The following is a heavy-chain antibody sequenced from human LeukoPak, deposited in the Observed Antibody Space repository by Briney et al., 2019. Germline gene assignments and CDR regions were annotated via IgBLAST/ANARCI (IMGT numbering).Heavy chain of an antibody. D-gene: IGHD4-23*01. V-gene: IGHV4-59*01. CDR2: IYYSGST. Sequence: PSETLSLTCTVSGGTISSYYWSWIRQPPGKGLEWIGYIYYSGSTNYNPSLKSRVTISVDTSKNQFSLKLSSVTAADTAVYYCARMSAYGGYFDYWGQGTLVTVSS. CDR1: GGTISSYY. J-gene: IGHJ4*02. CDR3: ARMSAYGGYFDY.